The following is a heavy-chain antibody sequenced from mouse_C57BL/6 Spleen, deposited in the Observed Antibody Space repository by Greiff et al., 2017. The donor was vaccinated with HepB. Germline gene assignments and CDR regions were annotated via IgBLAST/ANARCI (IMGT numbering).Heavy chain of an antibody. J-gene: IGHJ2*01. D-gene: IGHD4-1*01. V-gene: IGHV1-19*01. CDR1: GYTFTDYY. Sequence: VQLKESGPVLVKPGASVKMSCKASGYTFTDYYMNWVKQSHGKSLEWIGVINPYNGGTSYNQKFKGKATLTVDKSSSTAYMELNSLTSEDSAVYYCARGDWDEQDYFDYWGQGTTLTVSS. CDR3: ARGDWDEQDYFDY. CDR2: INPYNGGT.